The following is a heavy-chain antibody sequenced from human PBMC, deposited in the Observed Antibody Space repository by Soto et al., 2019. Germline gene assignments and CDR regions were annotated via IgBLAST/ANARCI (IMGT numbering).Heavy chain of an antibody. CDR3: VMVDNYVTPTPQDV. V-gene: IGHV1-18*01. J-gene: IGHJ6*01. CDR1: GYIFVNYG. CDR2: ISPYTGNT. D-gene: IGHD3-16*01. Sequence: QVQLVQSGDEVKKPGASVKVSCKASGYIFVNYGIAWVRQAPGQGLEWMGWISPYTGNTYSASKVQGRLTMTTDTSTSTAYMDLGSLTSDDTAVYYCVMVDNYVTPTPQDVW.